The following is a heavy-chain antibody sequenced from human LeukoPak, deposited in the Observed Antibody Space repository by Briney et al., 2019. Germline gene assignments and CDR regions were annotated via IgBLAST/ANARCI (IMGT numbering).Heavy chain of an antibody. CDR2: INHSGST. J-gene: IGHJ4*02. CDR1: GGSIRSYY. Sequence: SETLSLTCTVSGGSIRSYYWSWIRQPPGKGLEWIGEINHSGSTNYNPSLKSRVTISVDTSKNQFSLKLSSVTAADTAVYYCARIRIAAAGLELTGVDYWGQGTLVTVSS. V-gene: IGHV4-34*01. CDR3: ARIRIAAAGLELTGVDY. D-gene: IGHD6-13*01.